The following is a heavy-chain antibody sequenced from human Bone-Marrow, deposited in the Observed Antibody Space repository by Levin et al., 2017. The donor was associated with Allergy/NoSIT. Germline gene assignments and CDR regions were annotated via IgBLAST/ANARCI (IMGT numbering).Heavy chain of an antibody. CDR3: ARRKGVAGFPLEY. Sequence: SETLSLTCSVSGGSINTYYWSWIRQPPGKGLEWIGYIHYSGRTTYNPSLKSRVTISLDTSKNQFSLQLSSVTAADTSVYYCARRKGVAGFPLEYWGQGILVTVSS. CDR1: GGSINTYY. J-gene: IGHJ4*02. CDR2: IHYSGRT. V-gene: IGHV4-59*08. D-gene: IGHD6-19*01.